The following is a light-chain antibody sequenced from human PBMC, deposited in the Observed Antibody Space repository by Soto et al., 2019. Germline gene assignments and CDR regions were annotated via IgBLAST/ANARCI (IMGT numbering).Light chain of an antibody. CDR1: SSDVGACNY. CDR2: EVS. CDR3: SSYTSSSTLNVV. Sequence: QSALTQPPSASGSPGQSVTISCTGTSSDVGACNYVSWFQQHPGKAPKLMIYEVSNRPSGVSNRFSGSKSGNTASLTISGLQAEDEADYYCSSYTSSSTLNVVFGGGTKLTVL. J-gene: IGLJ2*01. V-gene: IGLV2-14*01.